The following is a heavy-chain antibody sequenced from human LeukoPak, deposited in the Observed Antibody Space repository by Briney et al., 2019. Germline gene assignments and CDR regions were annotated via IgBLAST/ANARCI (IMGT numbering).Heavy chain of an antibody. CDR2: IYYSGST. CDR1: GGSISGSSYY. V-gene: IGHV4-39*01. D-gene: IGHD6-6*01. Sequence: SETLSLTCTVSGGSISGSSYYWGWIRQPPGKGLEWIGSIYYSGSTYYNPSLKSRITISPDTSKNQFSLQLYSVTPEDTAVYYCAQGVSSFDYWGQGTLFTVSS. CDR3: AQGVSSFDY. J-gene: IGHJ4*02.